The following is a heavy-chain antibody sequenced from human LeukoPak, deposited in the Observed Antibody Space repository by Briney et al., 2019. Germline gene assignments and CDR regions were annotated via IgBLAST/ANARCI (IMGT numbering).Heavy chain of an antibody. J-gene: IGHJ3*02. Sequence: GGSLRLSCAASGFTVSSSYMTWVRQAPGKGLEWVAHISESSLSKHYADSVRGRFTVSRDNGKNSLYLQMNSLRAEDTGVYYCARDGGGPDAYDIWGQGTMVTVSS. CDR3: ARDGGGPDAYDI. CDR1: GFTVSSSY. CDR2: ISESSLSK. V-gene: IGHV3-48*01.